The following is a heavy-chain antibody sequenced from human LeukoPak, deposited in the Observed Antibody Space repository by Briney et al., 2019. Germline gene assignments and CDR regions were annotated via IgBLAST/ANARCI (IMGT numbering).Heavy chain of an antibody. CDR3: AKDRKVFLEWPKGCNDY. Sequence: PGGSLRLSCAASGFTFSTYGMHWVRQAPGKGLEWVAFIRYDGTNIYYADSVKGRFTISRDNSKNTLYLQMNCLRAEDTAVYHCAKDRKVFLEWPKGCNDYWGQGTLVTVSS. D-gene: IGHD3-3*01. CDR1: GFTFSTYG. CDR2: IRYDGTNI. V-gene: IGHV3-30*02. J-gene: IGHJ4*02.